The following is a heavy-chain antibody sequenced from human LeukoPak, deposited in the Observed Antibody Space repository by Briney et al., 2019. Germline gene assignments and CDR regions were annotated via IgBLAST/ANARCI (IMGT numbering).Heavy chain of an antibody. J-gene: IGHJ4*02. CDR3: AREGYERDGYNWDPYYFDY. D-gene: IGHD5-24*01. V-gene: IGHV3-48*03. CDR1: GFTFSSYE. CDR2: ISSSGSTI. Sequence: SGGSLRLSCAASGFTFSSYEMNWVRQAPGKGLEWVSYISSSGSTIYYADSVKGRFTISRDNAKNSLYLQMNSLRAEDTAVYYCAREGYERDGYNWDPYYFDYWGQGTLVTVSS.